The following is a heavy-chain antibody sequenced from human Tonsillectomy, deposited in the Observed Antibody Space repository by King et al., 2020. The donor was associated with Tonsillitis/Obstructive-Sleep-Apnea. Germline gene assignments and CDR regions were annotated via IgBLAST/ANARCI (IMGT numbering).Heavy chain of an antibody. D-gene: IGHD1-26*01. J-gene: IGHJ6*02. CDR1: GFTLTTYG. CDR2: IWYDGGNK. Sequence: VQLVESGGGVVQPGRSLRLSCAASGFTLTTYGMHWVRQAPGKGLEWVAVIWYDGGNKYTVDSVKGRFTISRDNSKNTLYLQMSSLRAEDTAVYYCARALLGGMDVWGQGTTVTVSS. CDR3: ARALLGGMDV. V-gene: IGHV3-33*01.